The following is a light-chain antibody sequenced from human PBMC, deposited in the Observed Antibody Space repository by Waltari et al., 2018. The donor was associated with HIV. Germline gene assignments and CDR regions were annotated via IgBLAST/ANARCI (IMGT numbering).Light chain of an antibody. V-gene: IGLV3-19*01. J-gene: IGLJ1*01. CDR3: NSRDSSGHHLV. CDR1: SLTSYY. CDR2: GHD. Sequence: SSELTQDPAVSLALEHTVRLTGPWDSLTSYYARWDQQKQGQAPLLVVYGHDKRPSGIQDRFSGSSSGNTAFLTITVAQAEDEADYYCNSRDSSGHHLVFATGTTVTVL.